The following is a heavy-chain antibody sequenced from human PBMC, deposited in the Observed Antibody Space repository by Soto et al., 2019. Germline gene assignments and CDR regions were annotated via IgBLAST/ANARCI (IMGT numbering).Heavy chain of an antibody. V-gene: IGHV4-4*07. Sequence: SEPLSLTCTVSGVSITVYYLNLIRQPAGKGLEWIGRIYATGTTDYNPSLKSRVMMSVDTSKKQFSLKLRSVTAADTAVYYCVRDGTKTLRDWFDPWGQGISVTVFS. D-gene: IGHD1-1*01. CDR2: IYATGTT. CDR3: VRDGTKTLRDWFDP. J-gene: IGHJ5*02. CDR1: GVSITVYY.